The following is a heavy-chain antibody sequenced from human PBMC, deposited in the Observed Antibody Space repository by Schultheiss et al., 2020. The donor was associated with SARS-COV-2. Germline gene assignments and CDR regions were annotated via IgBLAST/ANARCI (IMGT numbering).Heavy chain of an antibody. J-gene: IGHJ4*02. Sequence: GGSLRLSCAASGFTFSSYGMHWVRRAPGKGLEWVAVISYDGSNKYYADSVKGRFTISRDNSKNTLYLQMNSLRAEDTAVYYCARWTETQHAYFDYWGQGTLVTVSS. CDR1: GFTFSSYG. CDR2: ISYDGSNK. V-gene: IGHV3-30*03. D-gene: IGHD1-14*01. CDR3: ARWTETQHAYFDY.